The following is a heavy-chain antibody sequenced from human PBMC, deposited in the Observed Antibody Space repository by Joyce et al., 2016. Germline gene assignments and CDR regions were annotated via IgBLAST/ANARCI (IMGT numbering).Heavy chain of an antibody. Sequence: EVQLVESGGGLVKPGGSLRLCCAACGFTFNNAWMNWVRRAPGKGLEVVGRVKSKADGGTTDYAAPVKGIFTISRDDSESTLYLQMNSLKTEDTAVYYCATGPYGSVSYPFQHWGQGTLVTVSS. CDR1: GFTFNNAW. CDR3: ATGPYGSVSYPFQH. V-gene: IGHV3-15*01. D-gene: IGHD3-10*01. CDR2: VKSKADGGTT. J-gene: IGHJ1*01.